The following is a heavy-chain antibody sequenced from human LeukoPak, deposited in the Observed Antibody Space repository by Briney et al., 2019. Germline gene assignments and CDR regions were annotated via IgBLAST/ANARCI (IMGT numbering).Heavy chain of an antibody. D-gene: IGHD6-13*01. V-gene: IGHV3-30-3*01. CDR3: AREGGSSSSYFDY. J-gene: IGHJ4*02. CDR1: GFTFSSYA. Sequence: GGSLRLSCTASGFTFSSYALHWVRQAPGKGLEWVALISYDTSNKYYADSVKGRFTISRDNSKNTLYLQMNSLRAEDTAVYYCAREGGSSSSYFDYWGQGTLVTVSS. CDR2: ISYDTSNK.